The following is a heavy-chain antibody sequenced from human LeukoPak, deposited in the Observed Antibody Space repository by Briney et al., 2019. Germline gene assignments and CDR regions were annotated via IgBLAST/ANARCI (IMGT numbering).Heavy chain of an antibody. CDR3: TREEDYYGSGSYYNVPLDY. V-gene: IGHV3-49*03. Sequence: GGTLRLTCAASGFTFGDNAMSWFRQAPRKGLEWVGFIRSQAYGGTTEYAASVKGRFTISRDDSKSIAYLQMNSLKTEDTAVYYCTREEDYYGSGSYYNVPLDYWGQGTLVTVSS. CDR1: GFTFGDNA. D-gene: IGHD3-10*01. J-gene: IGHJ4*02. CDR2: IRSQAYGGTT.